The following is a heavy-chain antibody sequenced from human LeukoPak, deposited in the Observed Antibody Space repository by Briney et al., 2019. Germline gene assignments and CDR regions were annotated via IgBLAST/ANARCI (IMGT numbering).Heavy chain of an antibody. V-gene: IGHV3-30*18. CDR3: AKGLGYCSSTSCYGYFDY. J-gene: IGHJ4*02. D-gene: IGHD2-2*01. CDR2: ISYDGSNK. CDR1: GFPFSSYW. Sequence: PGGSLRLSCVASGFPFSSYWMTWVRQAPGKGLEWVAVISYDGSNKYYADSVKGRFTISRDNSKNTLYLQMNSLRAEDTAVYYCAKGLGYCSSTSCYGYFDYWGQGTLVTVSS.